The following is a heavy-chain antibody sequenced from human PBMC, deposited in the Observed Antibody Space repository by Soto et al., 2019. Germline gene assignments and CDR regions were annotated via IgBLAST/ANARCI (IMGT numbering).Heavy chain of an antibody. J-gene: IGHJ6*03. V-gene: IGHV3-23*01. CDR3: AKGDISSYSFMGV. D-gene: IGHD2-21*01. Sequence: EVQLLESGGDLVQPGGSLRLSCAASGLIFSDYRMSWVRQAPGQGLQWVSAVSASGDTTHYADSVKGRFTISRDNSENTLSLQMNSLRAEDTGVYYGAKGDISSYSFMGVWGKGTTVTVSS. CDR1: GLIFSDYR. CDR2: VSASGDTT.